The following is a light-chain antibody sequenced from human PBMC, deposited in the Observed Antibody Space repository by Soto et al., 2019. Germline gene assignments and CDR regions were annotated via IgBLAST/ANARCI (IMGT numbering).Light chain of an antibody. V-gene: IGKV1-5*01. CDR2: TAS. J-gene: IGKJ4*01. CDR3: QQLNSYYPLT. Sequence: DIQMTQSPSTLSASVGDRVTITCRASQRISTWLAWYQQKPGKVPKLLIYTASTLQSGVPSRFSGSGSGTEFTLTISSLQPEDFATYYCQQLNSYYPLTFGGGTKVDIK. CDR1: QRISTW.